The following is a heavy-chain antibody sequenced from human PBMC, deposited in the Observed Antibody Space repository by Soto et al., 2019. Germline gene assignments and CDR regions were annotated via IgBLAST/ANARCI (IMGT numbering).Heavy chain of an antibody. V-gene: IGHV1-58*02. CDR2: IVVGSGHI. J-gene: IGHJ5*02. D-gene: IGHD2-15*01. CDR1: GFTFINSA. CDR3: ARGFPLWFDP. Sequence: SVKVSCKASGFTFINSAIQWVRQARGQGLEWMGWIVVGSGHINYAQKFQERLSITRNMSISTVYMELSSLRSEDTAVYYCARGFPLWFDPWGQGTLVTVSS.